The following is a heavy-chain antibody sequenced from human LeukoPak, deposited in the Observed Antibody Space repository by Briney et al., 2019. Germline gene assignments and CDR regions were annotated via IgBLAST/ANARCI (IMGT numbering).Heavy chain of an antibody. Sequence: SVKVSCKASGGTFSSYAISWVRQAPGQGLEWMGGIIPTFGTANYAQKFQGRVTITADESTSTAYMELSSLRSEDTAVYYCARDNMLLWFGELGAYYFDYWGQGTLVTVSS. D-gene: IGHD3-10*01. CDR2: IIPTFGTA. CDR3: ARDNMLLWFGELGAYYFDY. J-gene: IGHJ4*02. CDR1: GGTFSSYA. V-gene: IGHV1-69*13.